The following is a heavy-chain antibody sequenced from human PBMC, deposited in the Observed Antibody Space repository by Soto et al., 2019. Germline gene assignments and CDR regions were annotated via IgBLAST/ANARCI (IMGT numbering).Heavy chain of an antibody. D-gene: IGHD3-16*01. V-gene: IGHV1-18*01. Sequence: QVQLVQSGDEVRKPGSSVKVSCKASGYIFVNYGIAWVLQAPGQGLEWMGWIRPYSGNTHYASKVQGRVTMTTDTSTSKAYMDLGSLTSGYTGVYYCAMVDNYVTPAPRDVWGQGTTVTVSS. CDR3: AMVDNYVTPAPRDV. CDR2: IRPYSGNT. CDR1: GYIFVNYG. J-gene: IGHJ6*02.